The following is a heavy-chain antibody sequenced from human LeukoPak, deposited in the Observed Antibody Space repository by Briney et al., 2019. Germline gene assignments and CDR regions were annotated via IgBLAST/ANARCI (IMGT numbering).Heavy chain of an antibody. J-gene: IGHJ4*02. V-gene: IGHV4-34*01. Sequence: SETLSLTCAVYGGSFSGYYWSWIRQPPGKGLEWIGEINHSGSTNYNPSLKSRVTISVDTSKNQFSLKLSSVTAADTAVYYCARLPARWYNDYWGQGTLVTVSS. CDR3: ARLPARWYNDY. CDR2: INHSGST. D-gene: IGHD1-1*01. CDR1: GGSFSGYY.